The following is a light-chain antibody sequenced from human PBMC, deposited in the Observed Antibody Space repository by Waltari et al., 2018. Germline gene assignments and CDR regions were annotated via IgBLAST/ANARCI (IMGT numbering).Light chain of an antibody. V-gene: IGKV1-5*03. J-gene: IGKJ1*01. Sequence: DIQMTQSPSTLSASVGDRVTIICRASEGISNWLAWYQQKPVKAPKLLIYQASSSESGVPERFSGSGSGTEFTLTISILQPDDFATYYFQQYNSYSLTFGQGTKVEVK. CDR3: QQYNSYSLT. CDR1: EGISNW. CDR2: QAS.